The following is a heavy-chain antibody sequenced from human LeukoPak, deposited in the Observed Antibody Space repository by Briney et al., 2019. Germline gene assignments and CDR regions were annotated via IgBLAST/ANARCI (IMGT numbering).Heavy chain of an antibody. D-gene: IGHD2-2*01. CDR2: ISAYNGNT. CDR3: ARVPRYCSSTSCPFDP. Sequence: ASVRVSFKASGDTFTIYGISWVRQAPGQGLGWMGWISAYNGNTNYAQKLQGRVTMTTDTSASTAYMELRSLRSDDTAVYYCARVPRYCSSTSCPFDPWGQGTLVTVSS. CDR1: GDTFTIYG. J-gene: IGHJ5*02. V-gene: IGHV1-18*01.